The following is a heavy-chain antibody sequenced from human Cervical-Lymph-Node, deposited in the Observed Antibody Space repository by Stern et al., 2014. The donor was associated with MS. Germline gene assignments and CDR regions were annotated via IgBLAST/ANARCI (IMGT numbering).Heavy chain of an antibody. CDR2: SYPGDSDT. CDR1: GYSFTANW. D-gene: IGHD4-17*01. J-gene: IGHJ4*02. Sequence: EDQLVESVAEVKQPGESLKISCKGSGYSFTANWIAWVLQMPGKGLDWMGISYPGDSDTRYSPSFQGQVTISADKSISTAYLQWSSLKASDTAMYYCARDYGDYAFDYWGQGTLVTVSS. CDR3: ARDYGDYAFDY. V-gene: IGHV5-51*01.